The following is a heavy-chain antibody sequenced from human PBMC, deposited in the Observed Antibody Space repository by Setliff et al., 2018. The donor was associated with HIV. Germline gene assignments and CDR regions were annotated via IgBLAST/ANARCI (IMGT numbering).Heavy chain of an antibody. Sequence: ASVKVSCKPSGYTFTGYFIHWVRQAPGQGFEWMGWMNPNTGNTHYAPKFQGRVTMTRDTSITTAYMEMTKLTSDDTAVYYCAKNYFDTSGWSAVDYWGQGTLVTVSS. CDR1: GYTFTGYF. J-gene: IGHJ4*02. CDR2: MNPNTGNT. D-gene: IGHD3-22*01. CDR3: AKNYFDTSGWSAVDY. V-gene: IGHV1-2*02.